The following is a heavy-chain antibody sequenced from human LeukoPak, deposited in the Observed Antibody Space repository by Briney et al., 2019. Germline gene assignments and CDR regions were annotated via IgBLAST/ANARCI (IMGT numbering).Heavy chain of an antibody. CDR1: GYTFTGYY. V-gene: IGHV1-2*04. CDR3: AREYCSSTSCFDYFDY. CDR2: INPNSGGT. J-gene: IGHJ4*02. Sequence: ASVKVSCKASGYTFTGYYMHWVRRAPGQGLEWMGWINPNSGGTNYAQKFQGWVTMTRDTSISTAYMELSRLRSDDTAVYYCAREYCSSTSCFDYFDYWGQGTLVTVSS. D-gene: IGHD2-2*01.